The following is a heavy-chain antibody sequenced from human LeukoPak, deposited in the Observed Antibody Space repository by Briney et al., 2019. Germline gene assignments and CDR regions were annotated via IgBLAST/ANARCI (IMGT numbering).Heavy chain of an antibody. CDR1: GGSISSYY. CDR2: IYYSGST. CDR3: ARASKSWFDP. V-gene: IGHV4-59*01. J-gene: IGHJ5*02. Sequence: KSSETLSLTCTVSGGSISSYYWSWIRQPPGKGLEWIGYIYYSGSTNYNPSLKSRVTISVETSKNQFSLKLSSVTAADTAVYYCARASKSWFDPWGQGTLVTVSS.